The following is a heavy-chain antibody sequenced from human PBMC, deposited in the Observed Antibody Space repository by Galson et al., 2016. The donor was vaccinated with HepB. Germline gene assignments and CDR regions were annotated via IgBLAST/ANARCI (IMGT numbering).Heavy chain of an antibody. Sequence: SLRLSCAASGFTFSRYAMSWVRQAPGSGLEWVAEVNGSGDKTHYADSAKGRFTISRDNSNNMVYLQMNIVSAEDTAVYYCAKDGGSGGFFKIDYWGRGALVTVSA. CDR3: AKDGGSGGFFKIDY. CDR1: GFTFSRYA. V-gene: IGHV3-23*01. CDR2: VNGSGDKT. J-gene: IGHJ4*02. D-gene: IGHD1-1*01.